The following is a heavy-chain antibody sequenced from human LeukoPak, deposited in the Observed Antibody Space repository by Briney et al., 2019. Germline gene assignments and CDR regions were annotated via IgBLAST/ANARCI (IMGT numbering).Heavy chain of an antibody. Sequence: SETLSLTCTVSGGSISSSSYYWGWIRQPPGKVLEWIGSIYYSGSTYYDPSLKSRVTISVDTSKNQFSLKLSSVTAADTAVYYCARLVRSSFDYWGQGTLVTVSS. J-gene: IGHJ4*02. CDR2: IYYSGST. CDR1: GGSISSSSYY. CDR3: ARLVRSSFDY. D-gene: IGHD3-10*01. V-gene: IGHV4-39*01.